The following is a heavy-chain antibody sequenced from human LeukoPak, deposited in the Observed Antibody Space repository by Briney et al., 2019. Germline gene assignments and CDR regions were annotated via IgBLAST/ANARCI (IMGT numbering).Heavy chain of an antibody. Sequence: SETLSLTCTVSGYSISSSYDWGWIRQPPGKWLEWIGSIYHSGSTYYNPSLKSRVTISVDTSKNQFSLKLSSVTAADTAVYYCARDESAAGFDYWGQGTLVTVSS. J-gene: IGHJ4*02. CDR1: GYSISSSYD. V-gene: IGHV4-38-2*02. CDR3: ARDESAAGFDY. D-gene: IGHD2-2*01. CDR2: IYHSGST.